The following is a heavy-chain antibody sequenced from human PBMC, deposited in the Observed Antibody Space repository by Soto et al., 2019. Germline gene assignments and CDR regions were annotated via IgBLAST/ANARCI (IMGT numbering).Heavy chain of an antibody. CDR2: ISAYNGNT. V-gene: IGHV1-18*01. Sequence: GASVKVSCKASGYTFTSYGISWVRQAPGQGLEWMGWISAYNGNTNYAQKLQGRVTMTTDTSTSTAYMELRSLRSDDTAVYYWAREADNYYYNGMDFWGQGTTGTVSS. CDR3: AREADNYYYNGMDF. CDR1: GYTFTSYG. J-gene: IGHJ6*02. D-gene: IGHD3-9*01.